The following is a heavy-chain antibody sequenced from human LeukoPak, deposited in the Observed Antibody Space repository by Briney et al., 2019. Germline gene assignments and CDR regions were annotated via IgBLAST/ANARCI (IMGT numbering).Heavy chain of an antibody. J-gene: IGHJ6*03. CDR3: ARGGAVTNHYYYFMDV. V-gene: IGHV3-21*01. CDR2: ISSSSSYI. CDR1: GFTFSTYS. D-gene: IGHD4-11*01. Sequence: GGSLRLSCAPSGFTFSTYSMNWVRQAPGKGLEWVSSISSSSSYIYYADSVKGRFTISRDNAKNSLYLRMNSLRAEDTAVYYCARGGAVTNHYYYFMDVWGRGTTVTVSS.